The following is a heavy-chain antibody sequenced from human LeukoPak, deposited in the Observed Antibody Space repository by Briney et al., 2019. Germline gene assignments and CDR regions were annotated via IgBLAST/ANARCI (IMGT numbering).Heavy chain of an antibody. D-gene: IGHD6-13*01. CDR1: GYTFTSYY. Sequence: ASVKVSCKASGYTFTSYYMHWVRQAPGQGLEWMGVINPSGGSTSYAQKFQGRVTMTRDTSTSTVYMELSSLRSEDTAVYYCAREPSSWYYFDYWGQGTLVTVSS. CDR3: AREPSSWYYFDY. CDR2: INPSGGST. V-gene: IGHV1-46*01. J-gene: IGHJ4*02.